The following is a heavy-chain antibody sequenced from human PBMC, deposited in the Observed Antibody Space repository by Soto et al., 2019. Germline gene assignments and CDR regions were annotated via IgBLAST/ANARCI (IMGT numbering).Heavy chain of an antibody. CDR2: TYYRSKWYN. J-gene: IGHJ4*02. CDR3: ARSGPGGYIDY. D-gene: IGHD3-22*01. V-gene: IGHV6-1*01. CDR1: GDSVSSNSAA. Sequence: QALSLPCAISGDSVSSNSAAWNLIRHSPSRGLEWLGRTYYRSKWYNHYAVSVKSRITVNPDTSKNQFSLQLNSVTPEDTAVYYCARSGPGGYIDYWGQGTLVTVSS.